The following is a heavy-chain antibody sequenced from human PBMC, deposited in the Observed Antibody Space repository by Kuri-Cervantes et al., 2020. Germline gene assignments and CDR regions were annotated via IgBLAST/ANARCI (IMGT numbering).Heavy chain of an antibody. J-gene: IGHJ5*02. V-gene: IGHV4-30-4*08. D-gene: IGHD3-16*01. CDR2: IYYTGRA. CDR1: GGHITSADHY. Sequence: SETLSLTCNVSGGHITSADHYWNWIRQPPGKGLEWIGYIYYTGRAWYNPSLKSRVSMSVDTSQNRFSLRLDSVTAADTAVYFCARVYGPFGGWFGPWGQGALVTVSS. CDR3: ARVYGPFGGWFGP.